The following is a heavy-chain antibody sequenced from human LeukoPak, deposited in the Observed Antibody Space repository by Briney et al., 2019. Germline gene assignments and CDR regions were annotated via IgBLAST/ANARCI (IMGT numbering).Heavy chain of an antibody. CDR1: GYTFTSYG. CDR3: ARVAEQLVDY. V-gene: IGHV1-18*01. J-gene: IGHJ4*02. CDR2: ISGYNGNT. Sequence: ASVKVSCTASGYTFTSYGISWVRQAPGQGLEWMGWISGYNGNTNYAQNLQGRVTMTTDTSTSTAYMELRSLGSDDTAVYYCARVAEQLVDYWGQGTLVTVSS. D-gene: IGHD6-13*01.